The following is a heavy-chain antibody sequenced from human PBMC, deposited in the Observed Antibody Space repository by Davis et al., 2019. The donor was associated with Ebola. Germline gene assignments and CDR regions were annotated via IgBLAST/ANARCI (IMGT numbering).Heavy chain of an antibody. Sequence: GGSLRLSCAASGFTFSNYWMSWVRQAPGKGLEWVSAISGSGGSTYYADSVKGRFTISRDNSKNTLYLQMNSLRAEDTAVYYCAKSGLSFGVVKYHYGMDVWGKGTTVTVSS. J-gene: IGHJ6*04. V-gene: IGHV3-23*01. CDR1: GFTFSNYW. CDR2: ISGSGGST. D-gene: IGHD3-3*01. CDR3: AKSGLSFGVVKYHYGMDV.